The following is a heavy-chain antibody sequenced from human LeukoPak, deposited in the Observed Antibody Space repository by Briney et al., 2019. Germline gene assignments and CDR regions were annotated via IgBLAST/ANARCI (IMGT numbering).Heavy chain of an antibody. J-gene: IGHJ4*02. CDR1: GYTFTGYY. D-gene: IGHD3-3*01. CDR2: IVVGSGNT. Sequence: ASVKVSCKASGYTFTGYYMHWVRQAPGQGLEWIGWIVVGSGNTNYAQKFQERVTITRDMSTSTAYMELSSLRSEDTAVYYCAADRDYDFWSGYYKFDYWGQGTLVTVSS. CDR3: AADRDYDFWSGYYKFDY. V-gene: IGHV1-58*02.